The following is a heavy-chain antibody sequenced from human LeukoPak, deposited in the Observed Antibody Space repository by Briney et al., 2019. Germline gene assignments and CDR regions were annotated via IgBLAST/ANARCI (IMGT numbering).Heavy chain of an antibody. CDR2: ISSSSSYI. J-gene: IGHJ4*02. CDR3: AKDSGDTSPLDY. V-gene: IGHV3-21*04. Sequence: GGSLRLSCAASGFTFSSYSMNWVRQAPGKGLEWVSSISSSSSYIYYADSVKGRFTISRDNSKNTLYLQMNSLRAEDTAVYYCAKDSGDTSPLDYWGQGTLVTVSS. CDR1: GFTFSSYS. D-gene: IGHD5-18*01.